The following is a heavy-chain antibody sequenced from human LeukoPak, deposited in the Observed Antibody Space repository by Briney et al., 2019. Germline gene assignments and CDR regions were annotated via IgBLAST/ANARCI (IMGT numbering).Heavy chain of an antibody. Sequence: GASVKVSCKASGYTFTGYYVHWVRQAPGQGLEWMGWINPHSGDTSYAQNFQGRVTMTGDTSISTVYMELSRLRSDDTAVCYCAREEGGFDAFDIWGQGTMVTVSS. CDR2: INPHSGDT. CDR1: GYTFTGYY. V-gene: IGHV1-2*02. D-gene: IGHD3-16*01. CDR3: AREEGGFDAFDI. J-gene: IGHJ3*02.